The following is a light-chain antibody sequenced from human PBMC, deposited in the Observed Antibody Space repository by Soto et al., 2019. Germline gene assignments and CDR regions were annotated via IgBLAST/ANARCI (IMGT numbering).Light chain of an antibody. CDR2: GAS. Sequence: EIVMTQSPATLSVSPGERATLSCRASQSVSSNLAWYQQKPGQAPRLLIYGASTRATGIPARFRGSGSGTEFNHTSSSRQAEDVAGQYCQQYKHGPPWTFGQGTKVEIK. V-gene: IGKV3-15*01. CDR3: QQYKHGPPWT. J-gene: IGKJ1*01. CDR1: QSVSSN.